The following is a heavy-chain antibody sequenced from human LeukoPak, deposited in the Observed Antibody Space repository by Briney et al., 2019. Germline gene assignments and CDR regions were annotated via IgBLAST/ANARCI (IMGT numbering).Heavy chain of an antibody. V-gene: IGHV1-69*05. Sequence: ASVKVSCKASGGTFSSYAISWVRQAPGQGLEWMGGIIPIFGTANYAQKFQGRVTITTDESTSTAYMELSSLRAEDTAVYYCARDVGYSSGWHRDYFDYWGQGTLVTVSS. CDR3: ARDVGYSSGWHRDYFDY. J-gene: IGHJ4*02. CDR1: GGTFSSYA. D-gene: IGHD6-19*01. CDR2: IIPIFGTA.